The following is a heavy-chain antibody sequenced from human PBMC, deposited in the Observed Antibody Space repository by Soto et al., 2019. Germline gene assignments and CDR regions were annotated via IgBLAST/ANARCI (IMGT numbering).Heavy chain of an antibody. V-gene: IGHV1-24*01. Sequence: GASVKVSCKVSGYTLTELSMHWVRQAPGKGLEWMGGFDPEDGETIYAQKFQGRVTMTEDTSTDTAYMELSSLRSEDTAVYYCATDRARMVRGVIGIYYYYGMDVWGQGTTVTVS. J-gene: IGHJ6*02. CDR2: FDPEDGET. CDR1: GYTLTELS. D-gene: IGHD3-10*01. CDR3: ATDRARMVRGVIGIYYYYGMDV.